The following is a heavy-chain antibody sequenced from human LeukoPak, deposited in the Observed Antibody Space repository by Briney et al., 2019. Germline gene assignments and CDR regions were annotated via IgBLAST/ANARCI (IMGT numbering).Heavy chain of an antibody. CDR1: GFTFSSCW. D-gene: IGHD3-10*01. CDR2: MNSDGSRT. CDR3: AKDITMVRGLRGDDY. V-gene: IGHV3-74*01. Sequence: PGGSLRLSCAASGFTFSSCWMHWVRQAPGKGLVWVSRMNSDGSRTSYADSVKGRFTISRDTAKNTLYLQISSRRAEDTVVYYGAKDITMVRGLRGDDYWGQGTLVTVSS. J-gene: IGHJ4*02.